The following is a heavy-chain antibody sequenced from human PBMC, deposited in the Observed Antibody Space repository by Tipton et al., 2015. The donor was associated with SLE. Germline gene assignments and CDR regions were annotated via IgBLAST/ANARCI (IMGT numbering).Heavy chain of an antibody. J-gene: IGHJ4*02. V-gene: IGHV3-11*04. Sequence: GSLRLSCAASGFDFSEYDMNWFRQAPGKGLEWISYISDRDGTIYYADSVKGRFTISRDNAKNSLYLQMDSVRAEDTGVYYCARNTGVEFDYWGQGNLVTVSS. CDR2: ISDRDGTI. D-gene: IGHD7-27*01. CDR3: ARNTGVEFDY. CDR1: GFDFSEYD.